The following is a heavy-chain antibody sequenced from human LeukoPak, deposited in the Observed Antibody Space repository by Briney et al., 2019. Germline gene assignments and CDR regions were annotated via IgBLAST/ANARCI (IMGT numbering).Heavy chain of an antibody. Sequence: PSETLSLTCTVSGGSISSGDYYWSWIRQPPGTGLDWIGYIYYSGSTYYNSSLKSRVTISVDTSKNQFSLKLSSVTAADTAVYFCARGSMVYAPYYYYGMDVWGQGTTVTVSS. V-gene: IGHV4-30-4*01. J-gene: IGHJ6*02. CDR2: IYYSGST. CDR1: GGSISSGDYY. D-gene: IGHD2-8*01. CDR3: ARGSMVYAPYYYYGMDV.